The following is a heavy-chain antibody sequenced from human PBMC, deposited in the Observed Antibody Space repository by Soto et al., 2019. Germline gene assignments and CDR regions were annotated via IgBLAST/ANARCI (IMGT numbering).Heavy chain of an antibody. D-gene: IGHD3-22*01. V-gene: IGHV3-74*01. CDR1: GFTFSNYW. CDR2: INDQGGSP. Sequence: PGGSLRLSCAASGFTFSNYWMHWVRQAPGKGLVWISRINDQGGSPTYADSVKGQFTLSRDNSKNTLYLQMNGLRPEDTAVYYCARSHGSGYTTPYFGYWGQGTLVTVSS. CDR3: ARSHGSGYTTPYFGY. J-gene: IGHJ4*02.